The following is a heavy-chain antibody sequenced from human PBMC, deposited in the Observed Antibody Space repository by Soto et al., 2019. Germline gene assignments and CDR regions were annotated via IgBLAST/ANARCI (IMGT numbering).Heavy chain of an antibody. V-gene: IGHV3-23*01. J-gene: IGHJ6*03. D-gene: IGHD2-15*01. CDR2: ISGSGGST. CDR3: AKDRRVVVAGYYYYYMDV. Sequence: GGSLRLSCAASGFTFSSYAMSWVRQAPGKGLEWVSAISGSGGSTYYADSVKGRFTISRDNSKNTLYLQMNSLRAEDTAVYYCAKDRRVVVAGYYYYYMDVWGKGTTVTVSS. CDR1: GFTFSSYA.